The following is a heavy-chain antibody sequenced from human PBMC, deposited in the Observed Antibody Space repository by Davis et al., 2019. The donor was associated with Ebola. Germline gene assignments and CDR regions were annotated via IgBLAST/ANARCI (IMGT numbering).Heavy chain of an antibody. CDR3: ARRGSGWYLYYYGMDV. Sequence: GGSLRLSCKGSGYSFTSYWIGWVRQMPGKGLEWMGIIYPGDSDTRYSPSFQGQVTISADKSISTAYLQWSSLKASDTAMFYCARRGSGWYLYYYGMDVWGQGTTVTVSS. V-gene: IGHV5-51*01. CDR1: GYSFTSYW. D-gene: IGHD6-19*01. J-gene: IGHJ6*02. CDR2: IYPGDSDT.